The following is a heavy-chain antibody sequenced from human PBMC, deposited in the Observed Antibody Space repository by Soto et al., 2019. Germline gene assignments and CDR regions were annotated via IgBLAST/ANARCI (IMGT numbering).Heavy chain of an antibody. CDR3: ARENYYDTSGLDY. V-gene: IGHV3-33*01. CDR2: IWYDGNSK. CDR1: GLTFSSYG. D-gene: IGHD3-22*01. J-gene: IGHJ4*02. Sequence: PGGSLGLSCAASGLTFSSYGMNWVRKEPGKGLEWVAGIWYDGNSKYYEDSVKGRFTISRDNSKNTLYLEMNSLRGDDTAVYYCARENYYDTSGLDYWGQGTLVTVSS.